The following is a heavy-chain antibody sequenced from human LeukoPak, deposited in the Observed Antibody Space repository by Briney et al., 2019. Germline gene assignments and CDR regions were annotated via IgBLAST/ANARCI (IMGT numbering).Heavy chain of an antibody. D-gene: IGHD6-19*01. CDR1: GFIFSTYI. CDR2: ISNDGSHR. Sequence: GGSLRLSCAASGFIFSTYIVHWVRQGPGKGLEWVAVISNDGSHRYYADSVKGRFTISRDNSKNTLYLQMNSLRAEDTAVYYCARDRIRAVAGSGYFDYWGQGTLVTVSS. V-gene: IGHV3-30*04. J-gene: IGHJ4*02. CDR3: ARDRIRAVAGSGYFDY.